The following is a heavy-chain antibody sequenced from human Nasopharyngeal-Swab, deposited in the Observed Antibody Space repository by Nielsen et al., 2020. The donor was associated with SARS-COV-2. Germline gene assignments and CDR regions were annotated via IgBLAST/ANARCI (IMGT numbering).Heavy chain of an antibody. D-gene: IGHD6-13*01. CDR3: ARLPMRAASGRGAFDI. Sequence: GGSLRLSCKASGYNFATYWIGWVPQMPGEGLRWMGLIYPGASDTRYSPSLQGQVTISADRSITPAYLQWSSLKASDTAMYYCARLPMRAASGRGAFDIWGQGTMVTVSS. CDR2: IYPGASDT. V-gene: IGHV5-51*01. CDR1: GYNFATYW. J-gene: IGHJ3*02.